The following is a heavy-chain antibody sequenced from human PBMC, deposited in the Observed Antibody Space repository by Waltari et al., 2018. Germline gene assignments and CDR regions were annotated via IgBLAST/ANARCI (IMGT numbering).Heavy chain of an antibody. CDR3: ARVPVAGTTLLNWFDP. V-gene: IGHV1-8*01. Sequence: QVQLVQSGAEVKKPGASVKVSCKASGYTFTSYDINWVRQATGQGLEWMGWSNPNSGNTGYAQKFQGRVTMTRNTSISTAYMELSSLRSEDTAVYYCARVPVAGTTLLNWFDPWGQGTLVTVSS. J-gene: IGHJ5*02. D-gene: IGHD6-19*01. CDR2: SNPNSGNT. CDR1: GYTFTSYD.